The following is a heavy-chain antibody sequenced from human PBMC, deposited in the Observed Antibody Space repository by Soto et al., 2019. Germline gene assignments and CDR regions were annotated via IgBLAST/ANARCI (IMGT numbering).Heavy chain of an antibody. CDR1: GFTFSSDE. J-gene: IGHJ6*02. V-gene: IGHV3-48*03. Sequence: WGSLRLSCAASGFTFSSDEMNWFRQAPGKGLEWVSYISSSGSTIYYADSVKGRFPISRDNAKNSLYLQMNSLRAEDTAVYYCARDRRKLRYYGMEVWGQANTVTVFS. CDR3: ARDRRKLRYYGMEV. D-gene: IGHD5-18*01. CDR2: ISSSGSTI.